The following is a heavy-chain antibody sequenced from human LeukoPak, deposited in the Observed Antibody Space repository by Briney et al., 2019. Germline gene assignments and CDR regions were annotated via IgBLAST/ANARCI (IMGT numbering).Heavy chain of an antibody. V-gene: IGHV3-7*03. CDR1: GFTFSSYS. Sequence: PGGSLRLSCAASGFTFSSYSMNWVRQAPGKGLEWVANIKQDGSVKYYVDSVKGRFTISRDNAKNSLYLQMNGLTAEDTAVYNCARIGYSSSSLDFWGRGTLVTVSS. J-gene: IGHJ4*02. CDR3: ARIGYSSSSLDF. CDR2: IKQDGSVK. D-gene: IGHD6-6*01.